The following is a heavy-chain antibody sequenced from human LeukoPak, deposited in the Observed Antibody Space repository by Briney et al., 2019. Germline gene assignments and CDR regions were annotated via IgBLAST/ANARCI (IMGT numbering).Heavy chain of an antibody. D-gene: IGHD3-22*01. CDR1: GFTFSSYG. CDR2: IWYDGSNK. J-gene: IGHJ3*02. CDR3: ARDLRDYYDSSGYFDTAFDI. Sequence: GGSLRLSCAASGFTFSSYGMHWVRQAPGKGLEWVAVIWYDGSNKYYADSVKGRLTISRDNSKNTLYLQMNSLRAEDTAVYYCARDLRDYYDSSGYFDTAFDIWGQGTMVTVSS. V-gene: IGHV3-33*01.